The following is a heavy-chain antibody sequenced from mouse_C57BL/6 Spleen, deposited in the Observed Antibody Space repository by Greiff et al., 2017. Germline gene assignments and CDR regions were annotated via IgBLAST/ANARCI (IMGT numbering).Heavy chain of an antibody. J-gene: IGHJ3*01. Sequence: VQLKESGGGLVKPGGSLKLSCAASGFTFSDYGMHWVRQAPEKGLEWVAYISSGSSTIYYADTVKGRFTISRDNAKNTLFLQMTSLRSEDTAMYYCARSQTAQATAWFAYWGQGTLVTVSA. CDR3: ARSQTAQATAWFAY. CDR1: GFTFSDYG. CDR2: ISSGSSTI. D-gene: IGHD3-2*02. V-gene: IGHV5-17*01.